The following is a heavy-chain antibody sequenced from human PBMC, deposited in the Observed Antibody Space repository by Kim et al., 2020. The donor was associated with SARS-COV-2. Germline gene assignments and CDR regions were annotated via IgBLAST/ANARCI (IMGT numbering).Heavy chain of an antibody. J-gene: IGHJ4*02. CDR3: ARDLRTGYFDY. Sequence: IYYNPSLKSRVTISVDTSKNQFSLKLSSVTAADTAVYYCARDLRTGYFDYWGQGTLVTVSS. CDR2: I. V-gene: IGHV4-31*02. D-gene: IGHD4-17*01.